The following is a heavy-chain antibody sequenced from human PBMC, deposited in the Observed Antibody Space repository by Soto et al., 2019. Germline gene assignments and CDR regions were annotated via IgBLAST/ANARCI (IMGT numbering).Heavy chain of an antibody. CDR3: ARPLSYDSSGYYYDYYHYGMDV. J-gene: IGHJ6*02. CDR2: MNPNSGNT. Sequence: QVQLVQSGAEVKKPGASVKVSCKASGYTFTNYDINWVRQATGQGLEWMGWMNPNSGNTGYAQKFQGRVIMTRKTSISTAYMELSSLRSEDTAVYYCARPLSYDSSGYYYDYYHYGMDVWGQGTTVTVSS. V-gene: IGHV1-8*01. CDR1: GYTFTNYD. D-gene: IGHD3-22*01.